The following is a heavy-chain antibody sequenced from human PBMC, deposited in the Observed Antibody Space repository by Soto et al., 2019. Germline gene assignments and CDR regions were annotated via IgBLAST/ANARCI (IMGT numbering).Heavy chain of an antibody. Sequence: HITLKESGPTLVKPTQTLTLTCTFSGFSLTTDRVGVSWIRQPPGEALEWLAVIYWDDSKTYRPSLESRLTITKDTSKNQVALTMTNMDSLDTATYYCAHAYGGRSLYWGQGTLVTVSS. V-gene: IGHV2-5*02. CDR3: AHAYGGRSLY. CDR1: GFSLTTDRVG. CDR2: IYWDDSK. D-gene: IGHD1-26*01. J-gene: IGHJ4*02.